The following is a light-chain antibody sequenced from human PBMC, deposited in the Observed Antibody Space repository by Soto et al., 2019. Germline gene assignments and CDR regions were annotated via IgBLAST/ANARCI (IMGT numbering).Light chain of an antibody. J-gene: IGKJ4*01. CDR1: QSVTTF. V-gene: IGKV3-11*01. CDR3: QQRTNWPLT. CDR2: DAS. Sequence: EIVLTQSPVTLSLSPGERATLSCWASQSVTTFLAWYQQKPGQAPRLLIYDASKRATDIPARFSGSGSGTDFTLTISSLEPEDFAVYYCQQRTNWPLTFGGGTKVEIK.